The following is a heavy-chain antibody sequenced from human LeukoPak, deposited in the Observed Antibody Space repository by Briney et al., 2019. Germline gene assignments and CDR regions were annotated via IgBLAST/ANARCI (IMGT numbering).Heavy chain of an antibody. CDR1: GFTFSSYA. J-gene: IGHJ4*02. V-gene: IGHV3-30-3*01. CDR3: ARDPTYYYDSSGYYPFDY. CDR2: ISYDGSNK. D-gene: IGHD3-22*01. Sequence: PGGSLRLSCAASGFTFSSYAMHWVRQAPGKGLEWLAVISYDGSNKYYADSVKGRFTISRDNSKNTLYLQMNSLRAEDTAVYYCARDPTYYYDSSGYYPFDYWGQGTLVTVSS.